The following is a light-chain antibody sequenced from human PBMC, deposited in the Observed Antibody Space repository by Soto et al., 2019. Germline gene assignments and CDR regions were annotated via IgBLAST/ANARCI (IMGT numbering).Light chain of an antibody. Sequence: QSALTQPASVSGSPGQSITISCTGTSSDIGAYNYVSWYQQHPGRAPKLMIYEVSNRPSGISNRFSGSSSGNTASLTISGLQAEDEADYYCISYTTSGIPFVFGTGTKLTVL. V-gene: IGLV2-14*01. CDR3: ISYTTSGIPFV. CDR1: SSDIGAYNY. CDR2: EVS. J-gene: IGLJ1*01.